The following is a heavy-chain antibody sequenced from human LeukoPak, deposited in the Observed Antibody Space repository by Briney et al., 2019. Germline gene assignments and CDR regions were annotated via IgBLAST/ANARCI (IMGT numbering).Heavy chain of an antibody. J-gene: IGHJ4*02. Sequence: SETLSLTCSVSGGSISSYYWSWIRQPPGKGLEWIGYIYYSGSTNYNPSLKSRVTISVDTSKNQFSLKLSSVTAADTAVYYCARCPSLKRPYYFDYWGQGTLVTVSS. CDR2: IYYSGST. CDR3: ARCPSLKRPYYFDY. CDR1: GGSISSYY. V-gene: IGHV4-59*01.